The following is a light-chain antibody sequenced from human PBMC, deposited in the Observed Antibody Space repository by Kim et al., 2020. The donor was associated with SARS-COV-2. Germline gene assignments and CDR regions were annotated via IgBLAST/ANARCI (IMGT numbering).Light chain of an antibody. Sequence: GGTVTLTCGLTSDSVSTNYYPSWYQQTPGQAPRTLIYNTNARSSGVPDRFSGSILGNKAALTITGAQADDESDYYCLLYMGSVIWVSGGGTQLTVL. J-gene: IGLJ3*02. CDR2: NTN. CDR1: SDSVSTNYY. CDR3: LLYMGSVIWV. V-gene: IGLV8-61*01.